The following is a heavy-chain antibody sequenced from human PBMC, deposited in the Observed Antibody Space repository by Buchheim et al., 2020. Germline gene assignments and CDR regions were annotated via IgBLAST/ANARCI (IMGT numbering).Heavy chain of an antibody. CDR2: IWYDGSNK. CDR3: ARGCGGDCYVHIKYY. CDR1: GFTFSSYG. D-gene: IGHD2-21*02. Sequence: QVQLVESGGGVVQPGRSLRLSCAASGFTFSSYGMHWVRQAPGKGLEWVAVIWYDGSNKYYADSVTGRFTISRDNSKNTLYLQMNSLRAEDTAVYYCARGCGGDCYVHIKYYWGQGTL. V-gene: IGHV3-33*01. J-gene: IGHJ4*02.